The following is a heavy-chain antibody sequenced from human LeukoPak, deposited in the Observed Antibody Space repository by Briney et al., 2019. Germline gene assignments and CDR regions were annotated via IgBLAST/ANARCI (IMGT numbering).Heavy chain of an antibody. CDR3: ANEREMDSRAFDI. D-gene: IGHD2-2*03. V-gene: IGHV3-30*18. CDR2: ISYDGSNK. J-gene: IGHJ3*02. CDR1: GFTFSSYG. Sequence: GGSLRLSCAASGFTFSSYGMHWVRQAPGKGLEWVAVISYDGSNKYYADSVKGRFTISRDNSKNTLYLQMNSLRAEDTAVYYCANEREMDSRAFDIWGQGTMVSVSS.